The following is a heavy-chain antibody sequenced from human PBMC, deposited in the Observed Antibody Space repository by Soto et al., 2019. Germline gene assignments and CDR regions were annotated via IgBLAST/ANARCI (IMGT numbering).Heavy chain of an antibody. J-gene: IGHJ4*02. CDR2: ISGSGGST. CDR3: AKRHTTVATPANYFDY. CDR1: GSTFSSYA. Sequence: GGSLRLSCAASGSTFSSYAMSWVRQAPGKGLEWVSAISGSGGSTYYADSVKGRFTISRDDSKNTLYLQMNSLRAEDTAVYYCAKRHTTVATPANYFDYWGQGTLVTVSS. V-gene: IGHV3-23*01. D-gene: IGHD1-1*01.